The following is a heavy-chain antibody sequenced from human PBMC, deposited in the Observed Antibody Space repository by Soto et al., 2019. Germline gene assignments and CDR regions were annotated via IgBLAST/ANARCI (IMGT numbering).Heavy chain of an antibody. CDR3: ARDRIYAFDI. CDR1: GFTFIDYS. J-gene: IGHJ3*02. Sequence: GGSLRLSCAASGFTFIDYSMNWVRQAPGKGLEWVSYISSGSSTKDYADSVKGRFTISRDNAKNSLYLQMNSLRDEDTAVYYCARDRIYAFDIWGQGTMFTVS. CDR2: ISSGSSTK. V-gene: IGHV3-48*02.